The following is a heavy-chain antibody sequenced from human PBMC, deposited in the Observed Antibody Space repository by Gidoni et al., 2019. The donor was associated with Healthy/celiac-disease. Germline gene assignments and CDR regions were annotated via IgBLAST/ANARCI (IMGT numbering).Heavy chain of an antibody. Sequence: QVQLQESGPGLVKPSQTLSLTCTVPGGSISSGGYYWSWIRQHPGKGLEWIGYIYYSGSTYYNPSLKSRVTISVDTSKNQFSLKLSSVTAADTAVYYCARAPAADPSFYYYYYGMDVWGQGTTVTVSS. CDR3: ARAPAADPSFYYYYYGMDV. CDR1: GGSISSGGYY. V-gene: IGHV4-31*03. D-gene: IGHD6-25*01. CDR2: IYYSGST. J-gene: IGHJ6*02.